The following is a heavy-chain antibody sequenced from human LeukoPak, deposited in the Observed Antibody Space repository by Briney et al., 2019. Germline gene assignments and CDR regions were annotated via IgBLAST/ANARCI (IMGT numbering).Heavy chain of an antibody. V-gene: IGHV3-48*04. CDR3: ARVRQQLGFDY. CDR2: ISSSSGTI. D-gene: IGHD6-13*01. CDR1: GFVFNNFG. Sequence: GGSLRLSCAASGFVFNNFGITWVRQAPGKGLEWVSYISSSSGTIFYADSAKGRFTISRDNANNSLYLQMNSLGAEDTAVYYCARVRQQLGFDYWGQGTLVTVSS. J-gene: IGHJ4*02.